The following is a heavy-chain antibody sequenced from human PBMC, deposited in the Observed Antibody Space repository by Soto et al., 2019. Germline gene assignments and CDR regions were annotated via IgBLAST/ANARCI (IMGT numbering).Heavy chain of an antibody. J-gene: IGHJ4*02. V-gene: IGHV1-46*01. CDR1: GYTFTNYY. Sequence: QVQLMQSGAEVKKPGASVRVSCKASGYTFTNYYVHWVRQAPGQGLERMGFINPNGDSTTYAQKFQGRFTVTTDTSTRTVYMQLSSLRSEDTAVFYCARSAPYDYWGQGTLVTVSS. CDR3: ARSAPYDY. CDR2: INPNGDST.